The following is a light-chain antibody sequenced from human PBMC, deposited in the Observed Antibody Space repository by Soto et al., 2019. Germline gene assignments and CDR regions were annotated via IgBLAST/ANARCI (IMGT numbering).Light chain of an antibody. CDR3: LQDNDWPLST. CDR1: QSVSTN. V-gene: IGKV3-15*01. J-gene: IGKJ5*01. Sequence: EIVLTQSPATLSVSPGERATLYCRASQSVSTNLAWYQQKLGQAPRVLIYGSSSRATGVPARFSGSGSGTEFTLTISSLQSEDSGIYYCLQDNDWPLSTFGQGTRREIK. CDR2: GSS.